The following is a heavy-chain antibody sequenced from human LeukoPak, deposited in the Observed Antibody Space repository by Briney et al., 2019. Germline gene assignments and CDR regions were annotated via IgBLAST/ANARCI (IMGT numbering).Heavy chain of an antibody. Sequence: SETLSLTCAVSGYSISSGYYWGWIRQPPGKGLEWIGSIYHSGSTYYNPSLKSRVTISVDTSKNQFSLKLRSVTAADTAVYYCARHEEGGDYRFDYWGQGTLVTVSS. J-gene: IGHJ4*02. V-gene: IGHV4-38-2*01. CDR1: GYSISSGYY. CDR3: ARHEEGGDYRFDY. CDR2: IYHSGST. D-gene: IGHD4-17*01.